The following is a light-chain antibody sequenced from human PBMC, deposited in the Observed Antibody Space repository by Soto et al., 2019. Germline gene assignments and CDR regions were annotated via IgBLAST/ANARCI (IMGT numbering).Light chain of an antibody. CDR2: GNS. J-gene: IGLJ2*01. V-gene: IGLV1-40*01. CDR3: QSYDSSLSVVV. CDR1: SSNIGAGYD. Sequence: QSVLTQPPSVSGASRQRVTISCTGSSSNIGAGYDVHWYQQLPGTAPKRLIYGNSNRPSGVPDRFSGSKSGTSASLAITGLQAEDEADYYCQSYDSSLSVVVFGGGTKLTVL.